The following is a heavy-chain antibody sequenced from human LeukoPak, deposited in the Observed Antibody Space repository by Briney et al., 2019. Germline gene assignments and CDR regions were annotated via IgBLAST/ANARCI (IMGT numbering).Heavy chain of an antibody. CDR1: GYTFTSYD. V-gene: IGHV1-8*01. CDR2: MNPNSGNT. CDR3: ARSPSRVVVPAAKVIDY. J-gene: IGHJ4*02. Sequence: ASVKVSCKASGYTFTSYDINWVRQATGQGLEWMGWMNPNSGNTGYAQKFQGRVTMTRNTSISTAYMELSSLRPEDTAVYYCARSPSRVVVPAAKVIDYWGQGTLVTVSS. D-gene: IGHD2-2*01.